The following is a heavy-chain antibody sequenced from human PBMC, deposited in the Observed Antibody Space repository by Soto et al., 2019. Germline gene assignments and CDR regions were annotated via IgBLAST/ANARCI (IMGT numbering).Heavy chain of an antibody. V-gene: IGHV4-30-2*01. CDR1: GRTISTCAYC. D-gene: IGHD3-10*01. J-gene: IGHJ5*02. CDR3: ARVLLWFGELLPTGFDP. CDR2: IYHTGTT. Sequence: QSQTGTASGRTISTCAYCRLLLRQPPGKGLEWIGYIYHTGTTYYNMSLKSRVTISVDRSKNQFSLKLSSVTAADTAVYYCARVLLWFGELLPTGFDPWGQG.